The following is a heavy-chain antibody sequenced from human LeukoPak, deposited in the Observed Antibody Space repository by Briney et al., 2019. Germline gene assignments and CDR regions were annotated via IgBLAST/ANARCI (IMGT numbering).Heavy chain of an antibody. D-gene: IGHD6-19*01. CDR1: GGSFSGYY. Sequence: SETLSLTCAVYGGSFSGYYWSWIRQPPGKGLEWIGEINHSGSTNYNPSLKSRVTISVDTSKNQFSLKLSSVTAADTAVYYCARGAVAGLDYWGQGTLVTVSS. CDR2: INHSGST. CDR3: ARGAVAGLDY. J-gene: IGHJ4*02. V-gene: IGHV4-34*01.